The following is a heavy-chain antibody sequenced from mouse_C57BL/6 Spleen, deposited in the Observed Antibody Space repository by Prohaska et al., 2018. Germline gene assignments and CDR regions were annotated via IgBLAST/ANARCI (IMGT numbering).Heavy chain of an antibody. CDR1: GIDFSRYW. V-gene: IGHV4-1*01. Sequence: EVKLLQSGGGLVQPGGSLKLSCAASGIDFSRYWMSWVRRAPGKGLEWSGESNPDSRTINYAPSLKDKFINSRDNAKNTLYLQMSKVRSEDTALYYCERLLGDYLGQGTSVTVSS. J-gene: IGHJ4*01. CDR2: SNPDSRTI. CDR3: ERLLGDY.